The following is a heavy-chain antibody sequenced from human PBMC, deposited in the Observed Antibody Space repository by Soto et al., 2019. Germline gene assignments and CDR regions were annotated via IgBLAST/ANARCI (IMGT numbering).Heavy chain of an antibody. CDR2: IHQGGST. D-gene: IGHD2-2*01. CDR3: ARVPIIVEIPPAPSGWFDP. V-gene: IGHV4-4*02. CDR1: GDSISKTNW. J-gene: IGHJ5*02. Sequence: SETLSLTCTVSGDSISKTNWWSWVRQPPGKWLEWIGEIHQGGSTNYSPSLKGRVTISVDNSKNQFSLKLRSVSAADTAVYYCARVPIIVEIPPAPSGWFDPWG.